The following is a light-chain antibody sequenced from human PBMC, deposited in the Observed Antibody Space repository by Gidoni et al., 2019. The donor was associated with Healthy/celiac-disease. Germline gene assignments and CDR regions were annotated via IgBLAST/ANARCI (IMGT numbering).Light chain of an antibody. CDR2: DAS. CDR3: QQYDNLPFT. Sequence: DIQMPQSPSSLSASVGDRVTITCQASQDISNYLNWYQQKPGKAPKRLIYDASNLETGVPSRFSGSGSGTDFTFTISSLQPEDIATYYCQQYDNLPFTFGPGTKVDIK. CDR1: QDISNY. V-gene: IGKV1-33*01. J-gene: IGKJ3*01.